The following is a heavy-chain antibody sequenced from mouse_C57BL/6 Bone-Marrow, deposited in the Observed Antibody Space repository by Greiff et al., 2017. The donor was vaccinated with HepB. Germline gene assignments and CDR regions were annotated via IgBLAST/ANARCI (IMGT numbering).Heavy chain of an antibody. Sequence: QVQLQQSGAELARPGASVKLSCKASGYTFTSYGISWVKQRTGQGLEWIGEIYHRSGNTYYNEKFKGKATLTADKSSSTAYMELRSLTSEDSAVYFCARGGYFDVWGTGTTVTVSS. J-gene: IGHJ1*03. V-gene: IGHV1-81*01. CDR3: ARGGYFDV. CDR1: GYTFTSYG. CDR2: IYHRSGNT.